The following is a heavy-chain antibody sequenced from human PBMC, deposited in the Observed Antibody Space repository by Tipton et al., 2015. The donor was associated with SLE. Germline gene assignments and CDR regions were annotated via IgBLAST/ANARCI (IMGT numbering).Heavy chain of an antibody. J-gene: IGHJ3*02. CDR3: ARDSPGDFDWFDAFDI. V-gene: IGHV4-39*07. CDR2: IWYTGST. CDR1: GGSIRSTSYY. D-gene: IGHD3-9*01. Sequence: TLSLTCSVSGGSIRSTSYYWGWIRQPPGKGLELIGTIWYTGSTSYYPSLESRVTISADTSKNQFSLKLSSVTAADTAVYYCARDSPGDFDWFDAFDIWGQGTMVTVSS.